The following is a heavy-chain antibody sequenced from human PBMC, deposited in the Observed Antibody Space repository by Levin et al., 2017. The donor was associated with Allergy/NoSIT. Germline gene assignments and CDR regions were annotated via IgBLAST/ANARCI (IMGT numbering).Heavy chain of an antibody. CDR2: ISGSGGST. CDR3: AKGGATYYGSGNYFSEFDY. V-gene: IGHV3-23*01. D-gene: IGHD3-10*01. J-gene: IGHJ4*02. CDR1: GFTFSSYA. Sequence: ETLSLTCAASGFTFSSYAMSWVRQPPGKGLEWVSAISGSGGSTYYSDSVKGRFTMSRDNSNNTLYLQMNSLRAEDTAVYYCAKGGATYYGSGNYFSEFDYWGQGTLVTVSS.